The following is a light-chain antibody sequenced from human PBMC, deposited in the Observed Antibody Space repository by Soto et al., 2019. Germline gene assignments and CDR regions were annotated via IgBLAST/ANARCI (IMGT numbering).Light chain of an antibody. CDR1: QSVSTN. CDR2: GAS. Sequence: EIVMTQSPVTLSVSPGERATLSCRASQSVSTNLAWYQQKPGQAPRLLFXGASTRATGLPARFSGSWSGTDFTRTISSLEPEDFAVYYCQQRSNWPPLISFGQGTRLEIK. CDR3: QQRSNWPPLIS. V-gene: IGKV3-15*01. J-gene: IGKJ5*01.